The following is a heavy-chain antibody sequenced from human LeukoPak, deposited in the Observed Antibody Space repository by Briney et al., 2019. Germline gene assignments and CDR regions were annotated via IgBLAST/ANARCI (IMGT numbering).Heavy chain of an antibody. Sequence: SQTLSLTRTVSGGSISSGGYYWSWIRQHPGKGLEWIGYIYYSGSTYYNPSLKSRVTISVDTSKNQFSLKLSSVTAADTAVYYCARDLGFGSSIRGGFDYWGQGTLVTVSS. J-gene: IGHJ4*02. CDR2: IYYSGST. V-gene: IGHV4-31*03. D-gene: IGHD3-10*01. CDR3: ARDLGFGSSIRGGFDY. CDR1: GGSISSGGYY.